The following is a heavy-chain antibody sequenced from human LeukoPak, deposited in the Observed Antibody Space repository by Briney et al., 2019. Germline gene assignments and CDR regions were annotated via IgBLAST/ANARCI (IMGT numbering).Heavy chain of an antibody. CDR2: IYYSGSI. CDR1: GGSIRGDY. V-gene: IGHV4-59*12. J-gene: IGHJ4*02. Sequence: SETLSLTCDVSGGSIRGDYWSWIRQPPGKGLEWMGYIYYSGSINYNPSLKSRVTISVDTSKNQFSLKLSSVTAADTAVYYCARTTNYYGSGSYYSHFDYWGQGTLVTVSS. CDR3: ARTTNYYGSGSYYSHFDY. D-gene: IGHD3-10*01.